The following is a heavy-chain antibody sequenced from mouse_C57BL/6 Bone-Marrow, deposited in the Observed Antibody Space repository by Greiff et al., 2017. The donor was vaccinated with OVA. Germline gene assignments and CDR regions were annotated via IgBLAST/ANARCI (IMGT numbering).Heavy chain of an antibody. Sequence: VQRVESGPGLVAPSQSLSITCTVSGFSLTSYAISWVRQPPGKGLEWLGVIWTGGGTNYNSALKSRLSISKDNSKSQVFLKMNSLQTDDTARYYCARNWGDGPYYFDYWGQGTTLTVSS. V-gene: IGHV2-9-1*01. CDR3: ARNWGDGPYYFDY. D-gene: IGHD1-1*01. CDR1: GFSLTSYA. J-gene: IGHJ2*01. CDR2: IWTGGGT.